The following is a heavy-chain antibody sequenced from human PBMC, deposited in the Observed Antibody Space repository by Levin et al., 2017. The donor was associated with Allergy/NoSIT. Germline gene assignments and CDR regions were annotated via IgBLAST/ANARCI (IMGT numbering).Heavy chain of an antibody. J-gene: IGHJ4*02. D-gene: IGHD6-6*01. Sequence: GESLKISCAASGFTFSTYSMNWVRQAPGKGLEWVSSISSSSSYIYYADSVKGRFTISRDNAKNSLYLQMNSLRAEDTAVYYCARGALSMGIAARNYWGQGTLVTVSS. CDR2: ISSSSSYI. CDR1: GFTFSTYS. V-gene: IGHV3-21*01. CDR3: ARGALSMGIAARNY.